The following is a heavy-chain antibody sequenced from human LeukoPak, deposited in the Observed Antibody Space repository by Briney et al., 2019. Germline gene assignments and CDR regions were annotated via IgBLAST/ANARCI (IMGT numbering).Heavy chain of an antibody. Sequence: GGSLRLSCAASGFTFSNYAMRWVRQAPGKGLEWVSGISGSGDSTYYADSVKGRFATSRDNSKNTLFLQMNSLRAEDTAVYYCARDLGLRDYWGQGTLVTVSS. CDR3: ARDLGLRDY. CDR1: GFTFSNYA. V-gene: IGHV3-23*01. D-gene: IGHD3-10*01. J-gene: IGHJ4*02. CDR2: ISGSGDST.